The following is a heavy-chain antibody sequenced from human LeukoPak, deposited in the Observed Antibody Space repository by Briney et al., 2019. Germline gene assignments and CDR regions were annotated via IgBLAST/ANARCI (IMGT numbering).Heavy chain of an antibody. CDR1: GGSITSSSYY. D-gene: IGHD3-10*01. CDR2: IYYSGTT. V-gene: IGHV4-39*01. Sequence: SETLSLTCIVSGGSITSSSYYGGWIRQPPGKALEWIGSIYYSGTTYYNPSLKSRVTISVDTSKKQLSLQLSSVTAADTAVYYCARLPYYYGSGSYGGLDYWGQGTLVTVSS. CDR3: ARLPYYYGSGSYGGLDY. J-gene: IGHJ4*02.